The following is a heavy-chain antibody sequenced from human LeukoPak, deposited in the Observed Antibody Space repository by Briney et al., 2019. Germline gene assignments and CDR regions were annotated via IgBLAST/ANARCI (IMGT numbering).Heavy chain of an antibody. CDR3: ARDQVDWLSAYHYYYGMDV. CDR1: GGSISSYY. V-gene: IGHV4-59*01. J-gene: IGHJ6*02. Sequence: SETLSLTCTVSGGSISSYYWSWIRQPPGKGLEWIGYIYYSGSTNYNPSLKSRVTISVDTSKNQFSLKLSSVAAADTAVYYCARDQVDWLSAYHYYYGMDVWGQGTTVTVSS. D-gene: IGHD3-9*01. CDR2: IYYSGST.